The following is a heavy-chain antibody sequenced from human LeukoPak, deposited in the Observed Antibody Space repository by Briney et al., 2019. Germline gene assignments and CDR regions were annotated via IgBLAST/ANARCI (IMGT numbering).Heavy chain of an antibody. CDR3: GRERSGTYRTIDY. Sequence: GASVKVSCKASAYTFTSYALHWVRQAPGQRLEWLGWINTGNGNPKYSQKFQGTVSFTRDTSTRTAYMELNSLRSGDTAVYYCGRERSGTYRTIDYWGQGTLVTVSS. CDR2: INTGNGNP. CDR1: AYTFTSYA. V-gene: IGHV1-3*04. D-gene: IGHD1-26*01. J-gene: IGHJ4*02.